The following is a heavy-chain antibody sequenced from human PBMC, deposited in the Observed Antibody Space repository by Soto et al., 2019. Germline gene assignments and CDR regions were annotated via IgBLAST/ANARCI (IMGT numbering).Heavy chain of an antibody. CDR2: ISESRSSI. J-gene: IGHJ5*01. V-gene: IGHV3-21*01. D-gene: IGHD4-4*01. CDR3: LRPTTKSRFWNWFDP. CDR1: AFKFNTYT. Sequence: AGGSLRLSCTTSAFKFNTYTMHWVRQAPGKGLEWISSISESRSSIYYADSVKGRFTISRDDAGNSLFLRMNNLEVGDTAIYHCLRPTTKSRFWNWFDPWGQGTLVTVSS.